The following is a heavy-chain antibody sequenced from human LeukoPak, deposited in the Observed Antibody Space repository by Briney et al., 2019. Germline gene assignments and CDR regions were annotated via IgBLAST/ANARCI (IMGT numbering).Heavy chain of an antibody. CDR3: ARRWFGESFFDY. D-gene: IGHD3-10*01. V-gene: IGHV3-21*01. J-gene: IGHJ4*02. CDR2: ISSSSSYI. Sequence: GGSLRLSCAASGFNFSSYSMNWVRQAPGKGLEWVSSISSSSSYIYYADSVKGRFTISRDNAKNSLYLQMNSLRAEDTAVYYCARRWFGESFFDYWGQGTLVTVSS. CDR1: GFNFSSYS.